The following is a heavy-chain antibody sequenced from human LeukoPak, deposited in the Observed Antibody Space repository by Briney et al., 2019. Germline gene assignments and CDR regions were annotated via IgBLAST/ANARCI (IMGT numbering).Heavy chain of an antibody. V-gene: IGHV4-59*08. Sequence: SETLSLTCTVSGGSISSYYWSWIRQPPGKGLEWIGYIYYSGSTNYNPSLMSRVTISVDTSKNQFSLKLSSVTAADTAVYYCARLPDYGGNYYSFSYYYYGMDVWGQGTTVTVSS. J-gene: IGHJ6*02. CDR1: GGSISSYY. CDR3: ARLPDYGGNYYSFSYYYYGMDV. CDR2: IYYSGST. D-gene: IGHD4-17*01.